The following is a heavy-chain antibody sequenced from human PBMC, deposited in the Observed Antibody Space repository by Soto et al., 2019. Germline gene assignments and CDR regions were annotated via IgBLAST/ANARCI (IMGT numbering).Heavy chain of an antibody. Sequence: QVQLVESGGGVVQPGRSLRLSCAASGFTFSSYAMHWVSQAPGKGLEWVAVISYDGSNKYYADSVKGRFTISRDNSKNTLYLQMNSLRAEDTAVYYCASTMDVWGQGTTVTVSS. V-gene: IGHV3-30-3*01. CDR1: GFTFSSYA. CDR2: ISYDGSNK. CDR3: ASTMDV. J-gene: IGHJ6*02.